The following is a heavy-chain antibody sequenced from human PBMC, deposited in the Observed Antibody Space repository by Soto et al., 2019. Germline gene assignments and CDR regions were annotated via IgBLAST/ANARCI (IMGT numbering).Heavy chain of an antibody. CDR2: INHSGST. J-gene: IGHJ4*02. Sequence: QVQLQQWGAGLLKPSETLSLTCAVYGGSFSGYYWSWIRQPPGKGLEWIGEINHSGSTNYNPSLKSRVTISLDTSKHQFSLKLSSVTAADTAVYYCARGRSYYYGSGSAPRNFDYWGQGTLVTVSS. V-gene: IGHV4-34*01. CDR1: GGSFSGYY. CDR3: ARGRSYYYGSGSAPRNFDY. D-gene: IGHD3-10*01.